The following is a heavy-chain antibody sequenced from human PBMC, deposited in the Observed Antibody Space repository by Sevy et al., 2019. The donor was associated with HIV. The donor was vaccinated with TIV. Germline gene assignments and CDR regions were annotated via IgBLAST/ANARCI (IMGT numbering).Heavy chain of an antibody. CDR2: HYYNGHI. D-gene: IGHD1-26*01. J-gene: IGHJ4*02. V-gene: IGHV4-59*08. CDR1: GGSITSLY. CDR3: AGENAWGRGYS. Sequence: SETLSLTCTVSGGSITSLYWNWIRQPPVKGLEWIANHYYNGHINYNPSLKSRVTLSLDTSKNQFSLGLSSVTAADTAMYYCAGENAWGRGYSWGQGTLVTVSS.